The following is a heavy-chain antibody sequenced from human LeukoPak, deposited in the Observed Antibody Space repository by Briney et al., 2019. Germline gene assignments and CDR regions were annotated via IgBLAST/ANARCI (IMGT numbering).Heavy chain of an antibody. D-gene: IGHD6-13*01. CDR1: SGSISTSNYY. V-gene: IGHV4-39*07. CDR2: IFYSGST. J-gene: IGHJ5*02. Sequence: KPSETLSLTCTVSSGSISTSNYYWGWVRQPPGKALEWIGNIFYSGSTYYSPSLKSRVTISLDTSRNQFSLKLNSVTAADTAVYYCARDLFTSSWYRWFDPWGQGTLVTVSS. CDR3: ARDLFTSSWYRWFDP.